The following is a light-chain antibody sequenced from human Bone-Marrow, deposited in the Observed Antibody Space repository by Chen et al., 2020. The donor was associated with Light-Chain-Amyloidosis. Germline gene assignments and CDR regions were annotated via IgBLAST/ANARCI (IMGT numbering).Light chain of an antibody. V-gene: IGLV3-21*02. J-gene: IGLJ3*02. CDR3: QVWDRRSDRPV. CDR2: DDS. CDR1: NIGSTR. Sequence: SYVLTQPSSVSVAPGQTATIACGGNNIGSTRVHCYQQTPGQAPLLVVYDDSDRPSGIPERLSGSNSGNTATLTISRVEAGDEADYYCQVWDRRSDRPVFGGGTKLTVL.